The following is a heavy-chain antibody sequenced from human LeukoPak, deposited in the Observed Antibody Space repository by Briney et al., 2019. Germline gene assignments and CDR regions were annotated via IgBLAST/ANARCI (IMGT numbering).Heavy chain of an antibody. V-gene: IGHV3-23*01. J-gene: IGHJ4*02. CDR3: AKGPKLGDGFHCDY. D-gene: IGHD5-24*01. Sequence: PGGSLRLSCVASGFIFDNYALSWVRQAPGKGLEWVSGISGSADNTCYADSVKGRFTISRDISKNTVYLQMNNLRVDDTAVYYCAKGPKLGDGFHCDYWGQGTLVTVSS. CDR2: ISGSADNT. CDR1: GFIFDNYA.